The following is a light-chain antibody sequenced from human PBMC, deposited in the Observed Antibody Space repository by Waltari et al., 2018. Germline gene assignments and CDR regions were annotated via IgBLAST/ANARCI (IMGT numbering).Light chain of an antibody. CDR3: QQYGSSPFT. CDR1: QSVSSSY. V-gene: IGKV3-20*01. J-gene: IGKJ3*01. CDR2: AAS. Sequence: SPGERATLSCRASQSVSSSYLAWYQQKPGQAPRLLIYAASSRATGIPDRFSGSGSGTDFTLTISRLEPEDFAVYYCQQYGSSPFTFGPGTKVDIK.